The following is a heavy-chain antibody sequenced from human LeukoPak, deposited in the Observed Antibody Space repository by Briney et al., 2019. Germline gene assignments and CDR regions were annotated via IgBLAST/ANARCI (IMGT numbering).Heavy chain of an antibody. Sequence: PGGSLRLSCAASGFTFSSYGMHWVRQAPGKGLEWVAVISYDGSNKYYADSVKGRFTISRDNSKNTLYLQMNSLRAENTAAYYCAKSYSYGTYYYYGMDVWGQGTTVTVSS. CDR1: GFTFSSYG. D-gene: IGHD5-18*01. V-gene: IGHV3-30*18. CDR3: AKSYSYGTYYYYGMDV. CDR2: ISYDGSNK. J-gene: IGHJ6*02.